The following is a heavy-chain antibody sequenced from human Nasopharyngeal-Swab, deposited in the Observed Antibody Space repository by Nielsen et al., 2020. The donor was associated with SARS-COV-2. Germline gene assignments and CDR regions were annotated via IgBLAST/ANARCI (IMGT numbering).Heavy chain of an antibody. V-gene: IGHV3-49*03. Sequence: GGSLRLSCTASGFTFGDYAMSWFRQAPGKGLEWVGFIRSKAYGGTTEYAASVKGRFTISRDDSKSIAYLQMNSLKTEDTAVYYCTRTELRYFDWFQPERIGVFDYWGQGTLVTVSS. CDR2: IRSKAYGGTT. CDR3: TRTELRYFDWFQPERIGVFDY. CDR1: GFTFGDYA. J-gene: IGHJ4*02. D-gene: IGHD3-9*01.